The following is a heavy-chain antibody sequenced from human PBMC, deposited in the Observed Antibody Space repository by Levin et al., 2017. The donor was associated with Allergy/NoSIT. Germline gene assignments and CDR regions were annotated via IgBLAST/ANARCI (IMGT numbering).Heavy chain of an antibody. D-gene: IGHD5-18*01. V-gene: IGHV3-30-3*01. Sequence: PGGSLRLSCAASGFTFSSYAMHWVRQAPGKGLEWVAVISYDGSNKYYADSVKGRFTISRDNSKNTLYLQMNSLRAEDTAVYYCARDPGYSHWFDPWGQGTLVTVSS. CDR3: ARDPGYSHWFDP. J-gene: IGHJ5*02. CDR2: ISYDGSNK. CDR1: GFTFSSYA.